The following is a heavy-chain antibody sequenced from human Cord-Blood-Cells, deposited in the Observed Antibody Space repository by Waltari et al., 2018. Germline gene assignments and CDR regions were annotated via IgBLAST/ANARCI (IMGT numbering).Heavy chain of an antibody. CDR1: GGSISSSIYY. Sequence: QLQLQESGPGLVKPSETLSLTFSVSGGSISSSIYYWGWIRQPPGKGLAWIGSIYYSGSHESHPALKRRVTISVEPTKNQFALKLSSVTAADTDVYYCARKVVGVGYDYFDYWGQGTLVTVSS. D-gene: IGHD2-21*01. V-gene: IGHV4-39*01. CDR3: ARKVVGVGYDYFDY. J-gene: IGHJ4*02. CDR2: IYYSGSH.